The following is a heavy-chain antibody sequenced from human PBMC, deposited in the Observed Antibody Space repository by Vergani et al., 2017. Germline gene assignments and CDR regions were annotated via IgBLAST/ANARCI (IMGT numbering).Heavy chain of an antibody. CDR3: ARKGGYDEGDAFRIGYFDS. Sequence: VPLQESGPGLVPPSQTLSLTCSVSGDYISSGVYYWNWIRQHPGKGLEWIGYIYSTGSTHHNPSLRRRINMSVDTSKNQFSLKLNSVTAADTAMYYCARKGGYDEGDAFRIGYFDSWGPGILVTVSS. J-gene: IGHJ4*02. D-gene: IGHD3-22*01. CDR2: IYSTGST. CDR1: GDYISSGVYY. V-gene: IGHV4-31*03.